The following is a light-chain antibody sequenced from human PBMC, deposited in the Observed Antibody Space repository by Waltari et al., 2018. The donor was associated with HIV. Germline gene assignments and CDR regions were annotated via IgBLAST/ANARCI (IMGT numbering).Light chain of an antibody. CDR2: IHT. J-gene: IGLJ3*02. CDR1: NSNIGAPYD. Sequence: QSVLTQPPSVSGAPGRSVIITCTGNNSNIGAPYDVHWYQQLPGAAPKLLISIHTNRPSGVRDRLSVSRSGTSASLAITGLQAGDEADYYCQSYDTSLGASVFGGGTKLTVL. V-gene: IGLV1-40*01. CDR3: QSYDTSLGASV.